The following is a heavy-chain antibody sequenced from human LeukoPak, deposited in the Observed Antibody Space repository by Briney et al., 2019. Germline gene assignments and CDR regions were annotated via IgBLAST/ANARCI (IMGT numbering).Heavy chain of an antibody. D-gene: IGHD4-23*01. CDR3: ARDGYGGNSAHSD. CDR2: INPNSGGT. Sequence: VASVKVSCKASGYTFTGYYMHWVRQAPGQGLEWMGWINPNSGGTNYAQKFQGRVTMTRDTSISTAYMELSRLRSDDTAVYYCARDGYGGNSAHSDWGQGTLVTVSS. CDR1: GYTFTGYY. V-gene: IGHV1-2*02. J-gene: IGHJ4*02.